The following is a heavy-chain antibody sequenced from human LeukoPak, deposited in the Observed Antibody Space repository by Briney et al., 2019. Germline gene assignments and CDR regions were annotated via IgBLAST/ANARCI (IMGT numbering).Heavy chain of an antibody. V-gene: IGHV4-59*01. CDR2: IYYSGST. J-gene: IGHJ3*02. D-gene: IGHD6-13*01. CDR1: GGSISSYH. CDR3: ARDRGSSSWCGAFDI. Sequence: SETLSPTCTVSGGSISSYHWSWIRQPPGKGLEWIGYIYYSGSTNYNPSLKSRVTISVDTSKNQFSLKLSSVTAADTAVYYCARDRGSSSWCGAFDIWGQGTMVTVSS.